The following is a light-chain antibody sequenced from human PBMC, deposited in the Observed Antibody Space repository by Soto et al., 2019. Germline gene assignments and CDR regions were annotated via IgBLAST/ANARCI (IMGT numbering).Light chain of an antibody. CDR1: SSNIGAGYD. CDR3: QSYDSSLSGSGV. J-gene: IGLJ1*01. CDR2: GNS. V-gene: IGLV1-40*01. Sequence: QFVLTQPPSVSGAPGQRVTISCTGSSSNIGAGYDVHWYQHLPGTAPKLLIYGNSNRPSGVPDRFSGSRSGTSASLAITGLQAEDEADYYCQSYDSSLSGSGVFGTGTKVTVL.